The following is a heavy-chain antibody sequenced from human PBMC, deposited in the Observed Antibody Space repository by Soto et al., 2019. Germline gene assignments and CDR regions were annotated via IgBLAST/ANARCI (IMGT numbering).Heavy chain of an antibody. D-gene: IGHD3-16*01. J-gene: IGHJ5*02. Sequence: SETLSLTCAVSGGSMRSYFWSWIRQPAGKGLEWIGRIYSSGSTSYNPSLKSRVTMSVDTSKNQVSLRLNSMTAADTAVYYCARGLSAFDPWGQGTLVTAPQ. CDR1: GGSMRSYF. CDR2: IYSSGST. CDR3: ARGLSAFDP. V-gene: IGHV4-4*07.